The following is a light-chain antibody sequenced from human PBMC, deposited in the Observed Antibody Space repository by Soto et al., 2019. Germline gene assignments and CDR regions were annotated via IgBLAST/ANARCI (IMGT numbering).Light chain of an antibody. CDR3: AAWDDSLNGWV. CDR1: SSNIGSNT. J-gene: IGLJ3*02. CDR2: SDN. Sequence: QPVLTPPPSASGTPGQRVTISCSGSSSNIGSNTVNWYQQLPGTAPKLLIYSDNQRPSGVPDRFSGSKSGTSASLAISGLQSDDEADYYCAAWDDSLNGWVFGGGTKVTVL. V-gene: IGLV1-44*01.